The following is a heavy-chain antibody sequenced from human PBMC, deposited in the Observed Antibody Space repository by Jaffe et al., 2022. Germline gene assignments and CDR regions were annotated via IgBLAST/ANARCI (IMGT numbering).Heavy chain of an antibody. CDR1: GGTFSSYA. Sequence: QVQLVQSGAEVKKPGSSVKVSCKASGGTFSSYAISWVRQAPGQGLEWMGGIIPIFGTANYAQKFQGRVTITADESTSTAYMELSSLRSEDTAVYYCASESPYQLERREVGYFDYWGQGTLVTVSS. CDR3: ASESPYQLERREVGYFDY. CDR2: IIPIFGTA. D-gene: IGHD1-1*01. J-gene: IGHJ4*02. V-gene: IGHV1-69*01.